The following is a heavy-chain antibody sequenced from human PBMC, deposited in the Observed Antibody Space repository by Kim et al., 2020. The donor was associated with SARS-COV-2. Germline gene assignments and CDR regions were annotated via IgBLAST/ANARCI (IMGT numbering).Heavy chain of an antibody. CDR3: AGASSGSYLDY. Sequence: ATYAPKFQDRVTITADKSTSTAYMELSSLRSEDTAVYYCAGASSGSYLDYWGQGTLVTVSS. J-gene: IGHJ4*02. D-gene: IGHD1-26*01. CDR2: A. V-gene: IGHV1-69*04.